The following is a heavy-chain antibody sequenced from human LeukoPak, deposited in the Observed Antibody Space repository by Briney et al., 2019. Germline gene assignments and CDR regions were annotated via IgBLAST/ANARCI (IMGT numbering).Heavy chain of an antibody. CDR1: GFTFSTYW. J-gene: IGHJ4*02. CDR2: INNDGSGT. Sequence: PGGSLRLSCAASGFTFSTYWMQWVRQAPGKGLVWVSRINNDGSGTTYADSVKGRFTISRDNAKNSLDLQINSLGAEDTAVYYCARGLDCRSTSCYLDNWGQGTLVTVSS. D-gene: IGHD2-2*01. V-gene: IGHV3-74*01. CDR3: ARGLDCRSTSCYLDN.